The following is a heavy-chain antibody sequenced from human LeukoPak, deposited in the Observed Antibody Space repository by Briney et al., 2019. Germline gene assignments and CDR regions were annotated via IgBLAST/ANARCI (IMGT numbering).Heavy chain of an antibody. CDR2: ISGSGGST. V-gene: IGHV3-23*01. Sequence: GGSLRLSCAASGFTFSSYAMSWVRQAPGTGLEWVSAISGSGGSTYYADSVQGRFTISRDNSKNTLYLQMNSLRAEDTAVYYCAKEEAASRAFDIWGQGTMVTVSS. CDR3: AKEEAASRAFDI. J-gene: IGHJ3*02. D-gene: IGHD2-15*01. CDR1: GFTFSSYA.